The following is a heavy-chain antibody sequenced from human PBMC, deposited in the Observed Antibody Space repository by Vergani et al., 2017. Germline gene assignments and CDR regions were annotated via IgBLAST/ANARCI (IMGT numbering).Heavy chain of an antibody. Sequence: QVQLQESGPGLVKPSQTLSLTCTVSGGSISSGGYYWSWIRQHPGKGLEWIGYIYYSGSTYYNPSLKSRVTISVDTSKNQFSPKLSSVTAADTAVYYCARTRYGSGSSNLDYWGQGTLVTVSS. D-gene: IGHD3-10*01. J-gene: IGHJ4*02. CDR1: GGSISSGGYY. CDR3: ARTRYGSGSSNLDY. CDR2: IYYSGST. V-gene: IGHV4-31*03.